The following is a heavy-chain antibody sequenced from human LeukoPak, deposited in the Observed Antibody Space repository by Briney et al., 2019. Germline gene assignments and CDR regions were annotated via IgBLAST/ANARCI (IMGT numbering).Heavy chain of an antibody. D-gene: IGHD3-22*01. J-gene: IGHJ4*02. Sequence: GASVKVSCKASGGTFSSYAISWVRQAPGQGLEWMGRIIPILGIANYAQKFQGRVTITADKSTSTAYMELSSLRSEDTAVYYCAREKNYYDSSGLLWGQGTLVTVSS. CDR2: IIPILGIA. CDR1: GGTFSSYA. V-gene: IGHV1-69*04. CDR3: AREKNYYDSSGLL.